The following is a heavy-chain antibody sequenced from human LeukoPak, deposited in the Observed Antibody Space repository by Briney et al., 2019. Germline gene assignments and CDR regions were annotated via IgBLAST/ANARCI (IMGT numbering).Heavy chain of an antibody. CDR3: ARAVIAFFDY. CDR1: GYSFSTYG. Sequence: GGSLRLSCAASGYSFSTYGMHWVRQAPGKGLEWVANIKQDGSEKYYVDSVKGRFTISRDNAKNSLYLQMNSLRAEDTAVYYCARAVIAFFDYWGQGTLVTVSS. J-gene: IGHJ4*02. CDR2: IKQDGSEK. D-gene: IGHD3-3*02. V-gene: IGHV3-7*01.